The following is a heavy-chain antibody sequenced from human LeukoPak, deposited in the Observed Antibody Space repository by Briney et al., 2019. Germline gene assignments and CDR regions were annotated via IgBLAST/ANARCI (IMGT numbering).Heavy chain of an antibody. V-gene: IGHV3-30*03. CDR1: GFTFSSYA. CDR3: ARESEGGTGTSCPDY. Sequence: GGSLRLSCAASGFTFSSYAMSWVRQAPGKGLEWVASIQSNGRNKYYVDSVKGRFAISRDNSKSTLYLQVNSLRVEDTALYYCARESEGGTGTSCPDYWGQGTLVTVS. J-gene: IGHJ4*02. D-gene: IGHD2-2*01. CDR2: IQSNGRNK.